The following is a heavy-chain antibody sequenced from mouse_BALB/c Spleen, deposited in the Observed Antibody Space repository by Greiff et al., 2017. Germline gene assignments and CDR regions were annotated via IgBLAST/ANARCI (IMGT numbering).Heavy chain of an antibody. CDR1: GYTFTSYW. J-gene: IGHJ1*01. CDR2: IDPSDSYT. Sequence: VQLQQPGAELVKPGASVKLSCKASGYTFTSYWMHWVKQRPGQGLEWIGEIDPSDSYTNYNQKFKGKATLTVDKSSSTAYMQLSSLTSEDSAVYYCARKGYYGSSPYWYFDVWGAGTTVTVSS. CDR3: ARKGYYGSSPYWYFDV. D-gene: IGHD1-1*01. V-gene: IGHV1-69*02.